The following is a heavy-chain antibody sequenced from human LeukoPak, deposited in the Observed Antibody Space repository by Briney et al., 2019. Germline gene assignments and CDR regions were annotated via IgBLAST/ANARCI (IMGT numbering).Heavy chain of an antibody. V-gene: IGHV5-51*01. J-gene: IGHJ1*01. CDR1: GSRFTSYW. CDR3: ARLAYGGNSDTEYFQH. Sequence: GESLETSRKGPGSRFTSYWIGWVRQMPGKGLEGMGIIYPGDSDTRYSPSFQGQVTLSAGKFISTAYLQWSRLKASDTAMYYCARLAYGGNSDTEYFQHWGQGTLLPVPS. D-gene: IGHD4-23*01. CDR2: IYPGDSDT.